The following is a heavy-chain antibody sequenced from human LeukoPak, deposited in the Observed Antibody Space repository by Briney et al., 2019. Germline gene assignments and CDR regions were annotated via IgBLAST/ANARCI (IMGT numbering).Heavy chain of an antibody. CDR2: IIPIFGTA. J-gene: IGHJ5*02. V-gene: IGHV1-69*13. CDR3: ARSHRDGVVVITDNWFDP. Sequence: GASVKVSCKASGGTFSSYAISWVRQAPGRGLEWMGGIIPIFGTANYAQKFQGRVTITADESTSTAYMELSSLRSEDTAVYYCARSHRDGVVVITDNWFDPWGQGTLVTVSS. D-gene: IGHD3-22*01. CDR1: GGTFSSYA.